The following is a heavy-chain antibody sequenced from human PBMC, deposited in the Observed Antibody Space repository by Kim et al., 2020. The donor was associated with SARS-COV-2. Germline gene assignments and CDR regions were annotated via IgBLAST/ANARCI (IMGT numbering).Heavy chain of an antibody. CDR3: ATPSSDSYGSGSYYNCY. J-gene: IGHJ4*02. CDR1: GGTFSSYA. D-gene: IGHD3-10*01. CDR2: IIPIFGTA. Sequence: SVKVSCKASGGTFSSYAISGVRQAPGQGLEWMGGIIPIFGTANYAQKFQGRVTITADKSTSTAYMERSSLRSEDTAVYYCATPSSDSYGSGSYYNCYWGQGTLVTVSS. V-gene: IGHV1-69*06.